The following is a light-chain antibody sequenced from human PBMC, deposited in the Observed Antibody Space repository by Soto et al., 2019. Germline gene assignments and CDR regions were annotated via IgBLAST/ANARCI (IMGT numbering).Light chain of an antibody. J-gene: IGKJ1*01. CDR3: QQYNNWPPVT. CDR2: DAS. Sequence: EIVMTQSPATLSVSPGERATLSCRASQSVSSNLAWYQQKPGQAPRLLIYDASTRATGIPARFSGSGSGTEFTLTISSLQSEDFAVYYYQQYNNWPPVTFGQGTKVEIK. V-gene: IGKV3-15*01. CDR1: QSVSSN.